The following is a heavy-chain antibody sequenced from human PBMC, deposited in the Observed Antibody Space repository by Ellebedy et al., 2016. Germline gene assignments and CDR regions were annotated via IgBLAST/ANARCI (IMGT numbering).Heavy chain of an antibody. Sequence: SETLSLTCNVSGGSVSSDYWNWMRRPPGKGLEWIGYVFHTGTSNYNPSLRSRVSMSVDTSKRQFSLRLTSVTAADTAVYYCAKWNGNLNAFDIWGQGTMVTVSS. CDR2: VFHTGTS. D-gene: IGHD1-1*01. J-gene: IGHJ3*02. CDR3: AKWNGNLNAFDI. CDR1: GGSVSSDY. V-gene: IGHV4-59*02.